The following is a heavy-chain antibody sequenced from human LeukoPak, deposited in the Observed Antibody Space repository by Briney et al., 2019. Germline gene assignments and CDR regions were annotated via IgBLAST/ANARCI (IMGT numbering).Heavy chain of an antibody. J-gene: IGHJ4*02. CDR2: ISSSSTYI. Sequence: PGGSLRLSCAASGFTFGYYTMNWVRQAPEKGLEWVSSISSSSTYIYYTDSVKGRFTISRDNAKNSLYLQMNSLRVEDTAIYYCARSEPGGGILTVSPNDYWGQGTLVTVSS. CDR3: ARSEPGGGILTVSPNDY. D-gene: IGHD3-9*01. CDR1: GFTFGYYT. V-gene: IGHV3-21*01.